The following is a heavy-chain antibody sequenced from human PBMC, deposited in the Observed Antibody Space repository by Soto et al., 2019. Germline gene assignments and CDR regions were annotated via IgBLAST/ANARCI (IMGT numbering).Heavy chain of an antibody. V-gene: IGHV4-39*01. CDR2: MYYSGSS. CDR1: GGSISSRTFW. Sequence: QLQLQESGPGLVKPSETLSLTCSVSGGSISSRTFWWAWIRQPPGKGLEWIGDMYYSGSSYSSPSLKSRPTLSVDTSKNQLSLKLNSVTAADTAVYYCARHPRDDYNYGGSGIFAYWGQGTLVTVSS. D-gene: IGHD4-4*01. J-gene: IGHJ4*02. CDR3: ARHPRDDYNYGGSGIFAY.